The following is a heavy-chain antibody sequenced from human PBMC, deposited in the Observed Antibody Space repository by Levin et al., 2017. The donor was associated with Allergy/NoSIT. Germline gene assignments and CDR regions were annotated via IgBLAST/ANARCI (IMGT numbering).Heavy chain of an antibody. Sequence: AASVKVSCKVSGGSFNSYTINWVRQAPGQGLEWMGRIIPVIDATKFAQKFLGRVTITADKATNTAYMELTSLRSDDTAVYYCARDPGSTNYYDSSAYRTDYYFDYWGRGTLVTVSS. V-gene: IGHV1-69*08. CDR1: GGSFNSYT. J-gene: IGHJ4*02. D-gene: IGHD3-22*01. CDR3: ARDPGSTNYYDSSAYRTDYYFDY. CDR2: IIPVIDAT.